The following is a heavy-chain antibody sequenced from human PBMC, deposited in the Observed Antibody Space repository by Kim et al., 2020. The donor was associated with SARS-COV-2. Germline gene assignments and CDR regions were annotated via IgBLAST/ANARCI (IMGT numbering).Heavy chain of an antibody. CDR2: ISHSGSST. CDR1: GFTFSSYA. CDR3: AKDVMITFGGVIPLGYYFYGMDV. V-gene: IGHV3-23*01. J-gene: IGHJ6*02. Sequence: GGSLRLSCAASGFTFSSYAMSWVRQAPGKGREWVSAISHSGSSTYYADSVKGRFTISRDNSKNTLYLQMNSLRAEDTAVYYCAKDVMITFGGVIPLGYYFYGMDVWGQGTTVTVSS. D-gene: IGHD3-16*02.